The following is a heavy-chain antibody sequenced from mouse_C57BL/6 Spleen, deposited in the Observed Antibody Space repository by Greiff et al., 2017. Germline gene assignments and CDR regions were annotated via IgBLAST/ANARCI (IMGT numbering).Heavy chain of an antibody. Sequence: QVQLKQSGAELVRPGASVTLSCKASGYTFTDYEMHWVKQTPVHGLEWIGAIDPETGGTAYNQKFKGKAILTADKSSSTAYMELRSLTSEDSAVYYCTGYPIATVVDYYAMDVWGTGTSVTVSS. CDR2: IDPETGGT. J-gene: IGHJ4*01. V-gene: IGHV1-15*01. D-gene: IGHD1-1*01. CDR3: TGYPIATVVDYYAMDV. CDR1: GYTFTDYE.